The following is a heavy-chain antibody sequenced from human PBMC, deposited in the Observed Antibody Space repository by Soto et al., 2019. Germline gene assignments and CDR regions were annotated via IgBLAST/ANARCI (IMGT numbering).Heavy chain of an antibody. CDR1: GGSFSGYY. J-gene: IGHJ6*02. CDR3: ARDVPDYDFWSGYSRGYYYYGMDV. CDR2: VYYNGST. V-gene: IGHV4-59*12. D-gene: IGHD3-3*01. Sequence: SETLSLTCAVYGGSFSGYYWSWIRQSPGKGLEWIGYVYYNGSTTYNPSLKSRVTMSVDTSKNQFSLKLSSVTAADTAVYYCARDVPDYDFWSGYSRGYYYYGMDVWGQGTTVTVSS.